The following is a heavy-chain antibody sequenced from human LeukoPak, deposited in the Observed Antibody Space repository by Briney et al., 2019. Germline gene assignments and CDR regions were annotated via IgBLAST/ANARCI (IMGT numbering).Heavy chain of an antibody. D-gene: IGHD6-13*01. J-gene: IGHJ4*02. Sequence: PSETLSLTCSVSGDSISYFYWSWIRQAAGKGLEWIGRMSSSGNNDYNPSLKSRVTMSVDTSKNQFSLNLSSVTAADTAVYYCARDVVAAAGSWDYWGQGTLVTVSS. CDR2: MSSSGNN. V-gene: IGHV4-4*07. CDR1: GDSISYFY. CDR3: ARDVVAAAGSWDY.